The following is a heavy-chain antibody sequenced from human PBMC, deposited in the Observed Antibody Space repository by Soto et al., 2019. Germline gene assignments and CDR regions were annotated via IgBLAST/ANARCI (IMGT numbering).Heavy chain of an antibody. CDR1: GFTFSGYI. D-gene: IGHD3-9*01. Sequence: PGGSLRLSCAASGFTFSGYIVNWVRQAPGKGLEWVSYISSGSKTIYYAESVKGRFTVSRDNARNSQYLQMNSLRDEDTAVYYCAREDILGVRSFDYWGQGTLVTVSS. J-gene: IGHJ4*02. CDR3: AREDILGVRSFDY. CDR2: ISSGSKTI. V-gene: IGHV3-48*02.